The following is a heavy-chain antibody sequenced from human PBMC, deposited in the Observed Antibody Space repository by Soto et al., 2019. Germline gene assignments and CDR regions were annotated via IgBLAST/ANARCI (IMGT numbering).Heavy chain of an antibody. CDR1: GFTFSDYY. CDR2: VSGGSGAT. CDR3: VRWNGYGDH. D-gene: IGHD1-1*01. J-gene: IGHJ4*02. Sequence: QVQLVESGGGLVKPGGSLRLSCAASGFTFSDYYMSWIRQAPGKGLEWVSGVSGGSGATHYRDSVKGRFSITTDNSANTAYLQMNSLRVEDTAVYYCVRWNGYGDHWGQGTRVTVS. V-gene: IGHV3-11*01.